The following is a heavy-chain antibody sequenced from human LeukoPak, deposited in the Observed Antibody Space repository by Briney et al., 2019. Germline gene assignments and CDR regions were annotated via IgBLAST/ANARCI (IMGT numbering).Heavy chain of an antibody. CDR2: IYYSGST. D-gene: IGHD6-13*01. Sequence: KPSETLSLTCTVSGGSISSSSYYWGWIRQPPGKGLEWVGTIYYSGSTYYNPALKSRVTICVDTSKNQYSPKLSSMTAANTAVSSCANHPAGYSSSWVPYWYFDLWGRGTLVTVSS. J-gene: IGHJ2*01. CDR1: GGSISSSSYY. V-gene: IGHV4-39*01. CDR3: ANHPAGYSSSWVPYWYFDL.